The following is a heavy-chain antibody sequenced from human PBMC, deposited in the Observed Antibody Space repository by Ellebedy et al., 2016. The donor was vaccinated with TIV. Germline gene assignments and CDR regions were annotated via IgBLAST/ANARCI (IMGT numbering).Heavy chain of an antibody. D-gene: IGHD4-17*01. CDR2: ISSSSSTI. CDR3: ASGVDYGDDEGYFDY. J-gene: IGHJ4*02. CDR1: GFTFSSYA. Sequence: GESLKISCAASGFTFSSYAMNWVRQAPGKGLEWVSYISSSSSTIYYADSVKGRFTISRDNAKNSLYLQMNSLRDEDTAVYYCASGVDYGDDEGYFDYWGQGTLVTVSS. V-gene: IGHV3-48*02.